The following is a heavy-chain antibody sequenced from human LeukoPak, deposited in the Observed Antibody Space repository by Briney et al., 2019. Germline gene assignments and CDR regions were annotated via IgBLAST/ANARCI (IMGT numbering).Heavy chain of an antibody. CDR1: GGSISSSSYY. D-gene: IGHD3-22*01. CDR2: IYYSGST. CDR3: ARTKYYYDSSGYYYSYPFDY. J-gene: IGHJ4*02. Sequence: SETLSLTCTVSGGSISSSSYYWGWIRQPPGKGLEWIGSIYYSGSTYYNPSLKSRVTISVDTAKNQFSLKLSSVTAADTAVYYCARTKYYYDSSGYYYSYPFDYWGQGTLVTVSS. V-gene: IGHV4-39*01.